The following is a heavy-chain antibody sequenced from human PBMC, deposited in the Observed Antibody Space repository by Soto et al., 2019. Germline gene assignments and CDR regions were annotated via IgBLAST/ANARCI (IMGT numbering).Heavy chain of an antibody. Sequence: QVQLQESGPGLVKPSETLSLTCTVSGGSISSYYWSWIRQPPGKGLEWIGYIYYSGSTNYNPSLKSRVTISVDPSKNQFPLKLSSVTAADTAVYYCARVGAVRGYDFSVGYWGQGTLVTVSS. V-gene: IGHV4-59*01. CDR3: ARVGAVRGYDFSVGY. CDR1: GGSISSYY. J-gene: IGHJ4*02. D-gene: IGHD5-12*01. CDR2: IYYSGST.